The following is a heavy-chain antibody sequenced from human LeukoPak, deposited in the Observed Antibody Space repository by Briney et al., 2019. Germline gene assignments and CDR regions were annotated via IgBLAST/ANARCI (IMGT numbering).Heavy chain of an antibody. D-gene: IGHD2-15*01. CDR1: GGSISSFY. CDR3: ARVLASDSDYYYYGMDV. CDR2: IYHSGTT. Sequence: SETLSLTCTVSGGSISSFYWSWVRQPPRKGLEGIGYIYHSGTTYYNPSPKSRVTISVDTSKNQFSLKLSSVTAADTAEYYCARVLASDSDYYYYGMDVWGQGTTVTVSS. J-gene: IGHJ6*02. V-gene: IGHV4-59*01.